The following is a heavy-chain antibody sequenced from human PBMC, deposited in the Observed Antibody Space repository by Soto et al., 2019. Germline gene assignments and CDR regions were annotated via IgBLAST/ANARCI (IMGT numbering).Heavy chain of an antibody. Sequence: EVQVVESGGGLVQPGGSLRLSCAASGFIFSDNWMSWVRQAPGKGLEWVANIKQDGSEKFYVDSVKGRFTISRDNAKNSLYLQMNSLTAEDTAVYYCARDYDWGHGALVTVSS. CDR2: IKQDGSEK. CDR1: GFIFSDNW. J-gene: IGHJ4*01. V-gene: IGHV3-7*05. D-gene: IGHD3-16*01. CDR3: ARDYD.